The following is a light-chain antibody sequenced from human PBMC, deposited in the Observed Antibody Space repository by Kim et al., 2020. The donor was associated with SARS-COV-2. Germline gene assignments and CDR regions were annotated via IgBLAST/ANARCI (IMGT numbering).Light chain of an antibody. V-gene: IGLV2-18*02. CDR3: SSYTSSSTVV. Sequence: GQSVTSAGTGTSSEVGSYGRVSWDQQSPGTAPKGMIYEVTKRPSGVPNRFSGSKSGNTASLTISGLQAEDEADYYCSSYTSSSTVVFGGGTQLTVL. CDR1: SSEVGSYGR. J-gene: IGLJ2*01. CDR2: EVT.